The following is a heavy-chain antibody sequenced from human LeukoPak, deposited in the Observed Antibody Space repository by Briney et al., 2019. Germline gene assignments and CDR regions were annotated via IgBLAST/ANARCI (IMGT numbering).Heavy chain of an antibody. CDR3: ARRAAVVTATRPSTFDY. CDR1: GGSISSSSYY. CDR2: IYYSGIT. D-gene: IGHD2-21*02. V-gene: IGHV4-39*01. Sequence: SETLSLTCTVSGGSISSSSYYWGWIRQPPGKGREWIGNIYYSGITYYNPSLKSRVTISVDTSKNQFSLKLTSVTPADTAVYYCARRAAVVTATRPSTFDYWGQGTPVTVSS. J-gene: IGHJ4*02.